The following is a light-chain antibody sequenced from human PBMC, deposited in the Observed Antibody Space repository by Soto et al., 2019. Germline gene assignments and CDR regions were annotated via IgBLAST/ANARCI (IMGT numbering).Light chain of an antibody. V-gene: IGKV1-5*03. Sequence: EIQMTQSPSTLSGSVGDRSTITGRASQTISSWLAWYQQKPGKSPKLLIYKASTLKSGVPSRFSGSGSGTEFTLTISSLQPDDFATYYCQQYNSYWTFGQGTKVDIK. CDR2: KAS. CDR1: QTISSW. J-gene: IGKJ1*01. CDR3: QQYNSYWT.